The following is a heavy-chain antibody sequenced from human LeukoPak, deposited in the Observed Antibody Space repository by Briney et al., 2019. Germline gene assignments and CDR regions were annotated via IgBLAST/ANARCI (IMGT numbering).Heavy chain of an antibody. CDR2: ISWNSGSI. J-gene: IGHJ4*02. V-gene: IGHV3-9*01. D-gene: IGHD6-13*01. CDR1: GFTFDDYA. Sequence: GGSLRLSCAASGFTFDDYAMHWVRQAPGKGLEWVSGISWNSGSIGYADSVKGPLTISRDKAKNSLYLQMNSLRDEDTALYYCAKDIRAAAGTIDYWGQGTLVTVSS. CDR3: AKDIRAAAGTIDY.